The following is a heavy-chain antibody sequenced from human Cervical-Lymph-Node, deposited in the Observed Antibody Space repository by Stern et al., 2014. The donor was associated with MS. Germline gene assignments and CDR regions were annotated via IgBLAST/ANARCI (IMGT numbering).Heavy chain of an antibody. CDR1: GYSFISDW. J-gene: IGHJ1*01. V-gene: IGHV5-51*03. CDR2: IYPGDSDT. CDR3: VRGGSGQLVAPFQH. Sequence: VQLVESGAEVKKLGDSLKISCKASGYSFISDWIGWVRQVPGKGLEWMGNIYPGDSDTRYSPSFQGLVTISADKSITTAYLQWNSLKASDTALYYCVRGGSGQLVAPFQHWGQGTLLSVTS. D-gene: IGHD6-6*01.